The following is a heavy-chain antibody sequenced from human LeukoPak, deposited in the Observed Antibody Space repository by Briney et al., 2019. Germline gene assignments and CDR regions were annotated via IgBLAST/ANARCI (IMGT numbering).Heavy chain of an antibody. CDR2: IYTSGSN. CDR3: PGHSRCRTGFDS. J-gene: IGHJ5*01. Sequence: SETLSLTCIVSGGSISRYYWSWIRQPAGRGREWIGYIYTSGSNNYNPSLKSRVTIPVDTSKNQFSLKLGSVNAADPDVYYGPGHSRCRTGFDSRGQGTLATVSS. D-gene: IGHD6-6*01. CDR1: GGSISRYY. V-gene: IGHV4-4*09.